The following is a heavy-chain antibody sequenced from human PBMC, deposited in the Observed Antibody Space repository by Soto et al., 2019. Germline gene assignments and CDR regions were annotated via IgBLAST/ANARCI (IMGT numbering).Heavy chain of an antibody. CDR1: GYTFNTYF. J-gene: IGHJ4*02. V-gene: IGHV1-18*01. CDR2: ISPHNGNT. D-gene: IGHD1-26*01. CDR3: ARDTSNSFDY. Sequence: HVQLVQSGGELQKPGASVKVSCNTSGYTFNTYFITWVRQAPGQGLEWMGWISPHNGNTNYAEKFQGRVTMTADTITKTAYMELRNLRIDDTAVYYCARDTSNSFDYWGQRTPVTVSS.